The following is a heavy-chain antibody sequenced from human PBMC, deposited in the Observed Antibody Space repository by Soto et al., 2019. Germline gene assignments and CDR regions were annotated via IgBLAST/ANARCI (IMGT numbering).Heavy chain of an antibody. D-gene: IGHD3-3*01. CDR2: TYYRSKWYN. CDR1: GDSVSSNSAA. J-gene: IGHJ4*02. Sequence: KQSPTLSLTCAISGDSVSSNSAAWNWIRQSPSRGLEWLGRTYYRSKWYNDYAVSVKSRITINPDTSKNQFSLQLNSVTPEDTAVYYCARDLSSGLRFLEWFPAGFDYWGQGTLVTVSS. CDR3: ARDLSSGLRFLEWFPAGFDY. V-gene: IGHV6-1*01.